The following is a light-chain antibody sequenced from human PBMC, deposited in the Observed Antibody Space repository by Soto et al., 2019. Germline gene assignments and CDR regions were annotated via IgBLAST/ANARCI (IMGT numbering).Light chain of an antibody. CDR2: EVS. CDR3: SSYTTSSTRV. Sequence: QSVLTQPASVSGSPGQSITISCTGTSSDVGAYDYVSWYQQHPDKAPKLMIYEVSYRPSGVSNRFSGSKSVNTATLTISGLQAEDEADYYCSSYTTSSTRVFRTGTKVTV. V-gene: IGLV2-14*03. CDR1: SSDVGAYDY. J-gene: IGLJ1*01.